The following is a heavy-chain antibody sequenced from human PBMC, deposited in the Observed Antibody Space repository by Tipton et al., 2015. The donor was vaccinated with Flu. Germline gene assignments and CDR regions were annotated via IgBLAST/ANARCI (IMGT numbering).Heavy chain of an antibody. CDR1: GGSIISYY. J-gene: IGHJ5*02. V-gene: IGHV4-59*01. CDR2: IYYSGST. Sequence: LRLSCTVSGGSIISYYWSWIRQPPGKGLEWIGYIYYSGSTSYNPSLKSRVTISVDTSKNQFSLKLSSVTAADTAVYYCARLYYYDSSGYYYGGWFDPWGQGTLVTVSS. D-gene: IGHD3-22*01. CDR3: ARLYYYDSSGYYYGGWFDP.